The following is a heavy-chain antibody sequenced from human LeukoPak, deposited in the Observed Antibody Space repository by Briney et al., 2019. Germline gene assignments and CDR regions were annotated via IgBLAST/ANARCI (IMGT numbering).Heavy chain of an antibody. CDR2: ISSGSSII. D-gene: IGHD2-2*01. Sequence: GGSLRLSCAASGFTFSSYSMNWVRQAPGKGLEWVSYISSGSSIIYYADSVKGRFTISRDNAKISLYLQMNSLRAEDTAVYYCAGDYCSTTSCRFDYWGQGTLVTVSS. CDR3: AGDYCSTTSCRFDY. J-gene: IGHJ4*02. CDR1: GFTFSSYS. V-gene: IGHV3-48*01.